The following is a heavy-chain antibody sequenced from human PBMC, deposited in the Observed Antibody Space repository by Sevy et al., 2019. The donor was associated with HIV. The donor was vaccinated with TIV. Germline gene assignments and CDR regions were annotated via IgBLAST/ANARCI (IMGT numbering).Heavy chain of an antibody. Sequence: GGSLRLSCAASGFTFSSYGMHWVRQAPGKGLEWVAVIWYDGSNKYYADSVKGRFTISRDNSKNTLYLQMNSLRAEDTAVYYCARDPSDCSGTSCYMSGGAFDIWGQGTMVTVSS. V-gene: IGHV3-33*01. CDR3: ARDPSDCSGTSCYMSGGAFDI. CDR2: IWYDGSNK. CDR1: GFTFSSYG. J-gene: IGHJ3*02. D-gene: IGHD2-2*02.